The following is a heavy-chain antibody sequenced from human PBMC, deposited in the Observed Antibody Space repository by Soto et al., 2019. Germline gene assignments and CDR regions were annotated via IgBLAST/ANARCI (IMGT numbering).Heavy chain of an antibody. CDR1: GYTFTRYG. Sequence: QVHLVQSGAEVKKPGVSVKVSCKGSGYTFTRYGITWVRQAPGQGLEWMGWISAHNGNTDYAQKLQGRVTVTRDTSTSTAYMELRSLRSDDTAVYYCARGRYGDYWGQGALVTVSS. CDR2: ISAHNGNT. CDR3: ARGRYGDY. V-gene: IGHV1-18*01. J-gene: IGHJ4*02. D-gene: IGHD1-1*01.